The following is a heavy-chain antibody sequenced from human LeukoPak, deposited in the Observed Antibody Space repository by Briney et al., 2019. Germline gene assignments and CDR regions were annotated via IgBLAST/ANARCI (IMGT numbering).Heavy chain of an antibody. D-gene: IGHD5-12*01. V-gene: IGHV4-4*09. CDR3: ARIPLGYSGAYYFDY. J-gene: IGHJ4*02. CDR2: ISSSGSV. Sequence: SETLSLTCTVSRGSNSGSIRSYYWSWLRQPPGKGLEWIGYISSSGSVNDNPSLRSRVTISVDTSKNQFFLNLSSVSAADTAVYYCARIPLGYSGAYYFDYWGQGTLVTVSP. CDR1: RGSNSGSIRSYY.